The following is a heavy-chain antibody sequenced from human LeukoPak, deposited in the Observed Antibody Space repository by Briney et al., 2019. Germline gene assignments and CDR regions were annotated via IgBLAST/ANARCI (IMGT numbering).Heavy chain of an antibody. CDR3: ARDISLTIFGVVIRDSNWFDP. V-gene: IGHV1-46*01. CDR1: GYTFTSYY. Sequence: ASVKVSCKASGYTFTSYYMHWVRQAPGQGLEWMGIINPSGGSTSYAQKFQGRVTMTRDTSISTAYMELSRLRSDDTAVYYCARDISLTIFGVVIRDSNWFDPWGQGTLVTVSS. D-gene: IGHD3-3*01. J-gene: IGHJ5*02. CDR2: INPSGGST.